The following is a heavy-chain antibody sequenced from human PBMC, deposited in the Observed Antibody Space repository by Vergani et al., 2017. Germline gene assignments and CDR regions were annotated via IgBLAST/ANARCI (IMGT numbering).Heavy chain of an antibody. V-gene: IGHV1-8*01. CDR1: GYSFSSYD. D-gene: IGHD3-3*01. CDR3: ARGLRFSPNWFDP. Sequence: QVQLVQSGAEVKKPGASVKVSCRASGYSFSSYDISWVRQATGQGLEWMGWMNPNSGTTGYAQKFQGRVTMTTDTSTSTAYMELRSLRSDDTAVYYCARGLRFSPNWFDPWGQGTLVTVSS. J-gene: IGHJ5*02. CDR2: MNPNSGTT.